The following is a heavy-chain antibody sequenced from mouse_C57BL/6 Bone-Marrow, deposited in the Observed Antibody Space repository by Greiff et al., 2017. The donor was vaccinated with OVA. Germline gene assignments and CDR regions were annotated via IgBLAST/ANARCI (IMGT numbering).Heavy chain of an antibody. CDR3: ARSSTTVVATPYAMDY. V-gene: IGHV7-3*01. CDR2: ISNKANGYTT. J-gene: IGHJ4*01. D-gene: IGHD1-1*01. CDR1: GFTFTDYY. Sequence: EVQVVEPGGGLVQPGGSLSLSCAASGFTFTDYYMSWVRQPPGKALEWLGFISNKANGYTTEYNVSVKGRFTISTDNSQSILYLQMYALRAGDSATYDGARSSTTVVATPYAMDYWGQGTSVTVSS.